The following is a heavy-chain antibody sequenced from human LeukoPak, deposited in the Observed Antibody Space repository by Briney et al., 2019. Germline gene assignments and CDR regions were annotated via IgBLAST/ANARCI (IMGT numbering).Heavy chain of an antibody. CDR3: AKLYGGWYDY. CDR2: ISGSGGST. J-gene: IGHJ4*02. D-gene: IGHD4-23*01. V-gene: IGHV3-23*01. CDR1: GFTFSSYW. Sequence: TGGSLRLSCAASGFTFSSYWMSWVRQAPGKGLEWVSAISGSGGSTYYADSVKGRFTISRDNSKNTLYLQMNSLRAEDTAVYYCAKLYGGWYDYWGQGTLVTVSS.